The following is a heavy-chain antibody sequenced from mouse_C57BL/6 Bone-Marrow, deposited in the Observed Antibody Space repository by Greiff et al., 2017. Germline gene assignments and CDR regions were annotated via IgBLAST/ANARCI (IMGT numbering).Heavy chain of an antibody. Sequence: EVKLVESGAELVRPGASVKLSCTASGFNIKDDYMHWVKQRPEQGLEWIGWIDPENGDTEYASKFQGKATITADTSSNTAYLQLSSLTSEDTAVYYCTPNLLLRAGDAMDYWGQGTSGTVSS. CDR1: GFNIKDDY. CDR3: TPNLLLRAGDAMDY. V-gene: IGHV14-4*01. CDR2: IDPENGDT. D-gene: IGHD1-1*01. J-gene: IGHJ4*01.